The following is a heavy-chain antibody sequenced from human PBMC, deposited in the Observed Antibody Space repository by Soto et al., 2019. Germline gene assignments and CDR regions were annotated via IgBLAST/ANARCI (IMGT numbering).Heavy chain of an antibody. D-gene: IGHD5-12*01. CDR1: GGSINTFY. CDR3: AREGSYSAYNFAHGIQLWSFDF. J-gene: IGHJ4*02. CDR2: TFSSGST. V-gene: IGHV4-4*07. Sequence: PSETLSLTCTVSGGSINTFYWSWVRQPAGKGLEWIGRTFSSGSTSFNPSLESRFAMSVDTSKNHFSLNLSSVTAADMAVYYCAREGSYSAYNFAHGIQLWSFDFWGQGALVTVSS.